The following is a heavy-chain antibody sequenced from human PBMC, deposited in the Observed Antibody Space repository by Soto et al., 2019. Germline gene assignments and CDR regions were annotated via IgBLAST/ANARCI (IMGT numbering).Heavy chain of an antibody. CDR1: GDSVSSNSAA. Sequence: QSQTLSLTCAISGDSVSSNSAAWNWIRQSPSRGLEWLGRTYYRSKWYNDYAVSVKSRITINPDTSKNQFSLQLNSVTPEDTAVYYCARGHSPWYSSPSYVHFDYWGQGTLVTVSS. J-gene: IGHJ4*02. V-gene: IGHV6-1*01. CDR3: ARGHSPWYSSPSYVHFDY. D-gene: IGHD6-13*01. CDR2: TYYRSKWYN.